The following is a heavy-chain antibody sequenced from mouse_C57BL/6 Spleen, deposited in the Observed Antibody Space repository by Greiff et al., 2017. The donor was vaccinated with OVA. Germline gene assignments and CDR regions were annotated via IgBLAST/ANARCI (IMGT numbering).Heavy chain of an antibody. CDR3: ARPGRDSSGLYYAMDY. D-gene: IGHD3-2*02. CDR2: IYPGSGST. Sequence: VQLQQPGAELVKPGASVKMSCKASGYTFTSYWITWVKQRPGQGLEWIGDIYPGSGSTNYNEKFKSKATLTVDTSSSTAYMQLSSLTSEDSAVYYCARPGRDSSGLYYAMDYWGQGTSVTVSS. J-gene: IGHJ4*01. CDR1: GYTFTSYW. V-gene: IGHV1-55*01.